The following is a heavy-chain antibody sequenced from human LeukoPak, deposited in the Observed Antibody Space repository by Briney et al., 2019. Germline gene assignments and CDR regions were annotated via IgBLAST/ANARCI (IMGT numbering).Heavy chain of an antibody. V-gene: IGHV3-21*01. CDR1: GFTFSSYS. J-gene: IGHJ5*02. D-gene: IGHD1-1*01. Sequence: PRGSLRLSCAGSGFTFSSYSMNWVRQAPGKGLEWVSSISSSSSYIYYADSVKGRFTISRDNAKNSLYLQMNSLKAEDTAVYYCTRDDDTGRTNSWGQGTLVTVSS. CDR2: ISSSSSYI. CDR3: TRDDDTGRTNS.